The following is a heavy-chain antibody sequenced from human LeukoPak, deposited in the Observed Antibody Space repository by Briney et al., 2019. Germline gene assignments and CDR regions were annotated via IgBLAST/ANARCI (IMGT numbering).Heavy chain of an antibody. CDR1: GYTFTGYG. CDR3: ARDRGSLWFGELGYYYGMDV. J-gene: IGHJ6*02. V-gene: IGHV1-18*01. CDR2: ISAYKGNT. D-gene: IGHD3-10*01. Sequence: ASVKVTCKASGYTFTGYGISWVRQAPGQGLEWMGWISAYKGNTNYAQKLQGRVTMTTDTSTSTAYMELRSLRSDDTAVYYCARDRGSLWFGELGYYYGMDVWGQGTTVTVSS.